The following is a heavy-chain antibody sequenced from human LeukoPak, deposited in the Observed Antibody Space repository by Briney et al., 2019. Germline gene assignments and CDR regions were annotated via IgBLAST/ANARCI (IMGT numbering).Heavy chain of an antibody. V-gene: IGHV1-18*01. J-gene: IGHJ5*02. CDR1: GYTFTSYG. Sequence: ASVKVSFKASGYTFTSYGISWVRQAPGQGLEWMGWISAYNGNTNYAQKLQGRVTMTTDTSTSTGYMELRSLRSDDTAVYYCARDLGIAARRVYNWFDPWGQGTLVTVSS. CDR2: ISAYNGNT. CDR3: ARDLGIAARRVYNWFDP. D-gene: IGHD6-6*01.